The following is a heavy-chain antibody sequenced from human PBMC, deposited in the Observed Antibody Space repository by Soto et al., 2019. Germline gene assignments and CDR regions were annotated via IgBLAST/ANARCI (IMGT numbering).Heavy chain of an antibody. D-gene: IGHD6-19*01. J-gene: IGHJ4*02. CDR1: GYTFTSYG. V-gene: IGHV1-18*01. CDR2: ISAYNGNT. Sequence: ASVKVSCKASGYTFTSYGISWVRQAPGQGLEWMGWISAYNGNTNYAQKLQGRVTMTTDTSTSTAYMELRSLRSDDTAVYYCARENSSGWRRDYFDYWGQGTLVTVS. CDR3: ARENSSGWRRDYFDY.